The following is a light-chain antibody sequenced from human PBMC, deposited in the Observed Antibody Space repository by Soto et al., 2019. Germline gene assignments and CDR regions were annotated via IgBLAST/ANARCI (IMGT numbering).Light chain of an antibody. Sequence: EIVLTQSPATLSLSPGERAILSCRASQSVSSYLAWYQQKPGQAPRLLSYDASNRATGSPARFSGSGSGTDFTLTISSLEPEDFAVYYCQQRSNWPWTFGQGTKVEIK. CDR1: QSVSSY. J-gene: IGKJ1*01. V-gene: IGKV3-11*01. CDR3: QQRSNWPWT. CDR2: DAS.